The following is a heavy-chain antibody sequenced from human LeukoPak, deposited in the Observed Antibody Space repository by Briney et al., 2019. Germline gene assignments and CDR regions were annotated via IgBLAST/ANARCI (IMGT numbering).Heavy chain of an antibody. V-gene: IGHV3-7*01. D-gene: IGHD2-15*01. Sequence: GGSLRLSCAASGFIVSRYWVSWVRQAPGKGLEWVADIKEDGSEKHCVDSVKGRFTISRDNAENSLYLQMNSLRAEDTAIYYCARDLGVCSGGTCYSVYDCWGQGTLVTVSS. CDR1: GFIVSRYW. CDR2: IKEDGSEK. CDR3: ARDLGVCSGGTCYSVYDC. J-gene: IGHJ4*02.